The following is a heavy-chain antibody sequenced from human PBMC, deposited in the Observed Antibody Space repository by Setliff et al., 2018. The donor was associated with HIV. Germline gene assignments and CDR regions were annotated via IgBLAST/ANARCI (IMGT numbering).Heavy chain of an antibody. V-gene: IGHV1-18*01. Sequence: GASVKVSCKPSGYTFTTYGLSWVRQAPGQGLEWMGWISTYSDETSSSQNLQGRLTISGDTSTNQFSLKLNSVTAADTAVYYCARPVSKYFYGMDVWGLGTTVTVSS. CDR3: ARPVSKYFYGMDV. J-gene: IGHJ6*02. CDR1: GYTFTTYG. CDR2: ISTYSDET.